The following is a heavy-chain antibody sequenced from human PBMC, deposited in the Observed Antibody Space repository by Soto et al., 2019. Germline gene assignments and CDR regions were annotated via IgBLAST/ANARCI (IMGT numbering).Heavy chain of an antibody. D-gene: IGHD1-26*01. Sequence: GSLRLSCAASGFTFSSYSMNWVRQAPGKGLEWVSSISSSSSYIYYADSVKGRFTISRDNAKNSLYLQMNSLRAEDTAVYYCASDISGSYLLSFDYWGQGTLVTVS. CDR2: ISSSSSYI. CDR1: GFTFSSYS. J-gene: IGHJ4*02. V-gene: IGHV3-21*01. CDR3: ASDISGSYLLSFDY.